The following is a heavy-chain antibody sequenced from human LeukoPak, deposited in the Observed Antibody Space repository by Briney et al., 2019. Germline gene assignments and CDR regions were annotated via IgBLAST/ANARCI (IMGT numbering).Heavy chain of an antibody. CDR3: ARVRVITPTYGMDV. CDR2: ISTTSSTI. D-gene: IGHD4-23*01. V-gene: IGHV3-48*04. J-gene: IGHJ6*02. CDR1: GFTFRSYA. Sequence: PGGSLRLSCAASGFTFRSYAMNWVRQAPGKGLEWVSYISTTSSTIYYADSVKGRFTISRDNAKNSLYLQMNSLRAEDTAVYYCARVRVITPTYGMDVWGQGTTVTVSS.